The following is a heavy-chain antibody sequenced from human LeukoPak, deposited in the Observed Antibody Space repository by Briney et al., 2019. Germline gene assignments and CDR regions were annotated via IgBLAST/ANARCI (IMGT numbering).Heavy chain of an antibody. CDR3: AREFGLVVPAAMPTYYYGMDV. CDR2: IWYDGSNK. V-gene: IGHV3-33*01. CDR1: GFTFSSYG. J-gene: IGHJ6*02. D-gene: IGHD2-2*01. Sequence: PGRSLRLSCAASGFTFSSYGMHWVRQAPGKGLEWVAVIWYDGSNKYYADSVKGRFTISRDNSKNTLYLQMNSLRAEDTAVYYCAREFGLVVPAAMPTYYYGMDVWGQGTTVTVSS.